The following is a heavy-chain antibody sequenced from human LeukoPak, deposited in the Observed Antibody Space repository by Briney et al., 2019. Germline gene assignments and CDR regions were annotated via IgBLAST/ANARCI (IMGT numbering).Heavy chain of an antibody. CDR2: IRSKANSYAT. CDR1: GFTFSGSA. CDR3: MGCDSSSHFDS. V-gene: IGHV3-73*01. D-gene: IGHD2-2*01. J-gene: IGHJ4*02. Sequence: PGGFLRLSCAASGFTFSGSAMHWVRQASGKGLEWVGRIRSKANSYATAYAASVKGRFTISRDDSKNTAYLQMNSLKTEDTAVYYCMGCDSSSHFDSWGQGTLVTVSS.